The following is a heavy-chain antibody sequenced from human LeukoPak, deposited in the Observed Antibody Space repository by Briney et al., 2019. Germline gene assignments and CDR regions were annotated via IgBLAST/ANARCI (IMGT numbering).Heavy chain of an antibody. CDR2: IYYSGST. D-gene: IGHD6-13*01. CDR3: ARSGSSWYWSSVDY. J-gene: IGHJ4*02. V-gene: IGHV4-31*03. CDR1: SGSISSGRYY. Sequence: PSQTLSLTCTVSSGSISSGRYYWSWIRQHPGKGLEWIGYIYYSGSTYYNPSLKSRVTITVDTSKNQFSLKLSSVTAADTAVYYCARSGSSWYWSSVDYWGQGTLVTVSS.